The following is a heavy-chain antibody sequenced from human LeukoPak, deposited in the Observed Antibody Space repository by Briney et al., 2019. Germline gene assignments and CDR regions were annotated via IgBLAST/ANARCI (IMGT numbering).Heavy chain of an antibody. D-gene: IGHD6-13*01. CDR1: GFTFNNYA. V-gene: IGHV3-23*01. CDR2: ISGGGSA. J-gene: IGHJ4*02. Sequence: GESLRLSCAASGFTFNNYAMSWVRQAPRKGLEWVSAISGGGSAYYADSVKGRFTISRDNSKNTLYLQMNSLRAEDTAVYYCAKDRSSSWYWGDDYWGQGTLVTVSS. CDR3: AKDRSSSWYWGDDY.